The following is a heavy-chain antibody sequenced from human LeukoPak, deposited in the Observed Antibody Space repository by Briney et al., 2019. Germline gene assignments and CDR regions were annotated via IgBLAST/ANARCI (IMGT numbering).Heavy chain of an antibody. CDR2: INGGNGKT. CDR1: GYTFTDFA. J-gene: IGHJ4*02. D-gene: IGHD2-2*01. Sequence: ASVKVSCRASGYTFTDFAIHWVRQAPGQRPEWVGLINGGNGKTKYSQNLQDRVTITRDTSASTVYMELTGLRSEDTAVYYCARDNRYQLLAFDYWGQGTLVTVSS. V-gene: IGHV1-3*01. CDR3: ARDNRYQLLAFDY.